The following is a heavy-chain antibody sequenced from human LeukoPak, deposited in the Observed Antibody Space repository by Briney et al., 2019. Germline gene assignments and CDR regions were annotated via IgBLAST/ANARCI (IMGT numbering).Heavy chain of an antibody. J-gene: IGHJ4*02. D-gene: IGHD2-8*02. CDR2: INPNSGGT. CDR1: GYTLTGHY. V-gene: IGHV1-2*02. Sequence: ASVKVSCKASGYTLTGHYMHWVRQAPGQGLEWMGWINPNSGGTSYAQNFQGRVTMTRDTSINTAYMEVSRLRSDDTAVYYCAREPYPPPWYYFDYWGQGTLVTVSS. CDR3: AREPYPPPWYYFDY.